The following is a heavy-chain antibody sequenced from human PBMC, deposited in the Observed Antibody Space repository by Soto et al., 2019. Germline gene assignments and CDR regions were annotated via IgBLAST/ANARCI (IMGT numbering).Heavy chain of an antibody. CDR3: ARVFSGTTGTGVAYYYYGMDV. Sequence: QVQLVKSGAEVKKPGASVKVSCKASGYTFTSYDINWVRQATGQGLEWMGWMNPNSGNTGYAQKCQSRVTMTRNTSISTAYIELSSLRSEDTAVYYCARVFSGTTGTGVAYYYYGMDVWGQGTTVTVSS. V-gene: IGHV1-8*01. D-gene: IGHD1-1*01. CDR1: GYTFTSYD. CDR2: MNPNSGNT. J-gene: IGHJ6*02.